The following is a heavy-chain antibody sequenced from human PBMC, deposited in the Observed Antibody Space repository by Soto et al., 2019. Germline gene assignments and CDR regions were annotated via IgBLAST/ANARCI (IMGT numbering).Heavy chain of an antibody. D-gene: IGHD1-26*01. Sequence: VQLVESGGGSVQPGESLRLSCAASGFSFRDYDMHWVRQRKGKGLEWVSALGAARDPYYVGSVKGRFSVSRDNAQNSLFLQMNNLRVDETAVYFCARAYLGRLPRRADYYYAMDVWGRGTTVTVSS. CDR1: GFSFRDYD. J-gene: IGHJ6*02. CDR3: ARAYLGRLPRRADYYYAMDV. V-gene: IGHV3-13*05. CDR2: LGAARDP.